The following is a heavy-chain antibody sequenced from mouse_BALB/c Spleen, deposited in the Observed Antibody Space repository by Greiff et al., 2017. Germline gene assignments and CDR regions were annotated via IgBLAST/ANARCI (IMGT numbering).Heavy chain of an antibody. CDR3: ARGYGRLFDY. CDR2: SRNKANDYTT. CDR1: GFTFSDFY. D-gene: IGHD2-12*01. J-gene: IGHJ2*01. Sequence: EVNVVESGGGLVQPGGSLRLSCATSGFTFSDFYMEWVRQPPGKRLEWIAASRNKANDYTTEYSASVKGRFIVSRDTSQSILYLQMNALRAEDTAIYYYARGYGRLFDYWGQGTTLTVSS. V-gene: IGHV7-1*02.